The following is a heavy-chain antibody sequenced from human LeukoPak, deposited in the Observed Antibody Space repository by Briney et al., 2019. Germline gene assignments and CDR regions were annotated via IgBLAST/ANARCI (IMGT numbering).Heavy chain of an antibody. D-gene: IGHD5-18*01. V-gene: IGHV3-53*01. Sequence: GSLRLSCAAPGVPLSSNYMSWVRPAPGKGLEWVSVIYSGGSTYYADSVKGRFTISRDNSKNTLYLQMNSLRAEDTAVYYCAREYSYGPNAFDIWGQGTMVTVSS. J-gene: IGHJ3*02. CDR2: IYSGGST. CDR1: GVPLSSNY. CDR3: AREYSYGPNAFDI.